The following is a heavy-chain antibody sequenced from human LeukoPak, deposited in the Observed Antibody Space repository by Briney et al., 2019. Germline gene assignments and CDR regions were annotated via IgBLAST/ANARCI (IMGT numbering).Heavy chain of an antibody. CDR3: TVGATTGDY. Sequence: PGRSLRLSCAASGFTFSSYVMHWVRQAPGKGLEWVAVISYDGSNKYYADSVKGRFTISRDNSKNTLYLQMNSLRAEDTAVYYCTVGATTGDYWGQGTLVTVSS. J-gene: IGHJ4*02. D-gene: IGHD1-26*01. CDR2: ISYDGSNK. V-gene: IGHV3-30*04. CDR1: GFTFSSYV.